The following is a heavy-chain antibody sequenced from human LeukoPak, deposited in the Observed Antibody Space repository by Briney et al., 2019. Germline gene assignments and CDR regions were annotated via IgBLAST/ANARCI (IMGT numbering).Heavy chain of an antibody. J-gene: IGHJ5*02. V-gene: IGHV3-33*06. D-gene: IGHD3-22*01. CDR2: LWYDVSNK. CDR3: AKDSGDSSGYYHH. Sequence: PVGTLRLSCAASGVTFSGYGMGWGRQTPGEGGGRGAVLWYDVSNKYYPDSVNGRFTISRDNSKNTLYLQMNSLRAEDTAVYYCAKDSGDSSGYYHHWGQGPLLTVSS. CDR1: GVTFSGYG.